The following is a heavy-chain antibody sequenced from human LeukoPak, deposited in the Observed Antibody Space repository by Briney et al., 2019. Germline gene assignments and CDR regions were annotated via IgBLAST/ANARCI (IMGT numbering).Heavy chain of an antibody. J-gene: IGHJ6*04. CDR1: GFTFSSYG. V-gene: IGHV3-30*03. D-gene: IGHD2-15*01. CDR2: ISYDGSNK. Sequence: PGRSLTLSCAASGFTFSSYGMHWVRQAPGKGLEWVAVISYDGSNKYYADSVKGRFTISRDNSKNTLYLQMNSLRAEDTAVHYCATTRRGYCSGGSWYSYYYYGMDVWGKGTTVTVSS. CDR3: ATTRRGYCSGGSWYSYYYYGMDV.